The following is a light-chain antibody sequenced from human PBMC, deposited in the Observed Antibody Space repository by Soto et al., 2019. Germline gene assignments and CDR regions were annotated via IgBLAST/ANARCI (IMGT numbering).Light chain of an antibody. J-gene: IGLJ2*01. CDR1: GSNIGSNF. CDR3: ATWDDTLIGVV. Sequence: QSVLTQPPSASGTPGQRVSISCSGSGSNIGSNFVYWYQQPPGTAPKLLMYRNNQRPSGVPDRFSGSKSGTSASLAISGLRSEDEGDYYCATWDDTLIGVVFGGGTKVTVL. V-gene: IGLV1-47*01. CDR2: RNN.